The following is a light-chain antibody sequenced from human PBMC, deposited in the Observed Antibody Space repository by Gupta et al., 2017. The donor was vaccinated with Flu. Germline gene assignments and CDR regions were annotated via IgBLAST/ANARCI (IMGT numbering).Light chain of an antibody. Sequence: QSVLTQPPSVSAAPGQKVTISCSGSSSNIGNNYVSGYRQLPGAAPKLLIYDNDKRPSGIPDRISGSKSYTSATLGITDLQTGDEADYYCSTWSSGLSSWVFGGGTKLTVL. CDR1: SSNIGNNY. CDR3: STWSSGLSSWV. V-gene: IGLV1-51*01. J-gene: IGLJ3*02. CDR2: DND.